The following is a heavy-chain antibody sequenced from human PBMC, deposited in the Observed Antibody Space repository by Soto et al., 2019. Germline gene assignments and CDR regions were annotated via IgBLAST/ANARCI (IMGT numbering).Heavy chain of an antibody. V-gene: IGHV5-51*01. CDR2: IYPGDSDA. D-gene: IGHD4-4*01. CDR3: ARRLGHDYITNWFDP. J-gene: IGHJ5*02. Sequence: GESLKISCKGSGYRFTSYWIAWVRQMPGKGLEWMGIIYPGDSDARYSPSFQGQVTISVDKSISTAYLQWSSLKASDTAIYYCARRLGHDYITNWFDPWGQGTLVTVSS. CDR1: GYRFTSYW.